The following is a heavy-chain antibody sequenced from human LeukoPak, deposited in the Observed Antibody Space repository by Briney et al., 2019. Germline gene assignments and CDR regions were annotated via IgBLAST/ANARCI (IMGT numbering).Heavy chain of an antibody. D-gene: IGHD3-9*01. CDR1: GFTFRRYA. V-gene: IGHV3-7*01. CDR2: IKQDGSEK. J-gene: IGHJ6*03. Sequence: GSLRLSCAASGFTFRRYAMNWVRQAPGKGLEWVAKIKQDGSEKYYVDSVEGRFTISRDNAKNSLYLQMNSLRAEDTAVYYCARDPLTLYNYYMDVWGKGTTVTVSS. CDR3: ARDPLTLYNYYMDV.